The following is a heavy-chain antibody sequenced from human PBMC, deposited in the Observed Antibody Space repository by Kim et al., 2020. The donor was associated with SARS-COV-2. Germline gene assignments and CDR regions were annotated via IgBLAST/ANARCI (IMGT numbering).Heavy chain of an antibody. CDR1: GFTFSSYS. CDR3: ARWWPATLKMDV. J-gene: IGHJ6*02. Sequence: GGSLRLSCAASGFTFSSYSMNWVRQAPGKGLEWVSSISSSSSYIYYADSVKGRFTISRDNAKNSLYLQMNSLRAEDTAVYYCARWWPATLKMDVWGQGTTVTVSS. D-gene: IGHD2-15*01. CDR2: ISSSSSYI. V-gene: IGHV3-21*01.